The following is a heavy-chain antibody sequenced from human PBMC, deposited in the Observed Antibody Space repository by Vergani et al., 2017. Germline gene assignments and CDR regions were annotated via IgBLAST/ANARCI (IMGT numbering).Heavy chain of an antibody. Sequence: QLQLQESGPGLVKPSETLSLTCTVSGGSISSGGYYWSWIRQHPGKGLEWIGYIYYSGSTYYNPSLKSRVTISVDTSKNQFSLKLSSVTAADTAVYYCARHGSGSYGGNWFDPWGQGTLVTVSS. J-gene: IGHJ5*02. D-gene: IGHD3-10*01. V-gene: IGHV4-31*03. CDR2: IYYSGST. CDR3: ARHGSGSYGGNWFDP. CDR1: GGSISSGGYY.